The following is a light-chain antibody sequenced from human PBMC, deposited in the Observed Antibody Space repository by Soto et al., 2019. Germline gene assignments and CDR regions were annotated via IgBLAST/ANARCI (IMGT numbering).Light chain of an antibody. CDR2: KAS. V-gene: IGKV1-5*03. J-gene: IGKJ1*01. CDR3: QHDIGYSGM. Sequence: DIQMTQSPSTLSASVGDRVTITCRARLRRNCWLAWSQHQPWKAPKLLIHKASILERGVPSRFSGSDSGAEFKLTISILQTYDFAPYYFQHDIGYSGMVGKGNKVDIK. CDR1: LRRNCW.